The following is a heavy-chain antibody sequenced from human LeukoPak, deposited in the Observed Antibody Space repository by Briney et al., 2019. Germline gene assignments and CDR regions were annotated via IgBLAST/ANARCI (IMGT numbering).Heavy chain of an antibody. Sequence: GGSLRLSCAASGFTFSNAWMSWVRQAPGKGLEWVCRIKSITDGGKTDYAAPVKGRFTISRDDSKNTLYLQMNSLKTEDTAVYYCTSGFGTPGYGMDVWGQGTTVNVSS. CDR2: IKSITDGGKT. V-gene: IGHV3-15*01. CDR1: GFTFSNAW. D-gene: IGHD3-10*01. J-gene: IGHJ6*02. CDR3: TSGFGTPGYGMDV.